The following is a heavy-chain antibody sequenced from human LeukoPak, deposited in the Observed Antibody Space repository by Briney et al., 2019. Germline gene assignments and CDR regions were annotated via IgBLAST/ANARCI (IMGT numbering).Heavy chain of an antibody. V-gene: IGHV3-48*03. CDR3: AKDRGAGGGAFDI. Sequence: GGSLRLSCATSGFTFNSYEINWVRQAPGKGLEWVSYISSGGSTIYYAESVKGRYTISRDNAKNYLNLQMNSLRAEDMALYYCAKDRGAGGGAFDIWGQGTMVTVSS. CDR1: GFTFNSYE. CDR2: ISSGGSTI. D-gene: IGHD1-26*01. J-gene: IGHJ3*02.